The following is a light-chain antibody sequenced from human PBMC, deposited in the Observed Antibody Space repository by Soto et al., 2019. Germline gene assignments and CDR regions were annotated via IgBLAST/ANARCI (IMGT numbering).Light chain of an antibody. CDR2: HAS. J-gene: IGKJ1*01. CDR1: QSISNW. CDR3: QSNYILPWT. V-gene: IGKV1-5*01. Sequence: DIQMTQSPSSVSASVGDRVTITCRASQSISNWLAWYQQKPGTAPKLLIYHASTLESGVPSRFSGSGSGTEFTLTISSLQPDDYASYYCQSNYILPWTFGQGTKVDIK.